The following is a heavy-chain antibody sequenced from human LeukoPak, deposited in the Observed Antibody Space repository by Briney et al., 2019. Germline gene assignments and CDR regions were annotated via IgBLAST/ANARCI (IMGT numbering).Heavy chain of an antibody. Sequence: GGSLRLSCAASGFTFSTYAMHWVRQAPGKGLEWVAIISYDGSNKYYADSVKGRFTVSRDNAKNSLYLQMNSLRAEDTALYYCAKTKSGLGMAHDYFDYWGQGTLVTVSS. V-gene: IGHV3-30-3*02. CDR2: ISYDGSNK. J-gene: IGHJ4*02. CDR1: GFTFSTYA. CDR3: AKTKSGLGMAHDYFDY. D-gene: IGHD7-27*01.